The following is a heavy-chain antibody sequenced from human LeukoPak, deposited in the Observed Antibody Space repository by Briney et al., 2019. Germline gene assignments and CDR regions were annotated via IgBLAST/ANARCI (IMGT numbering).Heavy chain of an antibody. J-gene: IGHJ5*02. D-gene: IGHD1/OR15-1a*01. CDR3: ARTRNTIPPGRFDP. V-gene: IGHV3-30*02. CDR1: GFTFSSNG. CDR2: IQYDGSKK. Sequence: GGSLRLSCVASGFTFSSNGMHWVRQAPGKGLEWVTFIQYDGSKKYYADSVKGRFTISRDNSKNTVFLQMNSLRAEDTAVYYCARTRNTIPPGRFDPWGQGTLVTVSS.